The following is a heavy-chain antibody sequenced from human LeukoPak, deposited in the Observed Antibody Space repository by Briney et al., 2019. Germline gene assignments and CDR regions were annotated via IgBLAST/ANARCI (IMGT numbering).Heavy chain of an antibody. V-gene: IGHV3-23*01. CDR1: GFTFSIIG. CDR3: AKSGWLDN. D-gene: IGHD6-19*01. J-gene: IGHJ4*02. Sequence: GGSLRLSCAASGFTFSIIGMSWVRQAPGKGLEWVSTINEGGEDTYYANSVKGRFTVSRDNSRNTLYLQMNSPRVEDTAVYYCAKSGWLDNLGQGTLVTVSS. CDR2: INEGGEDT.